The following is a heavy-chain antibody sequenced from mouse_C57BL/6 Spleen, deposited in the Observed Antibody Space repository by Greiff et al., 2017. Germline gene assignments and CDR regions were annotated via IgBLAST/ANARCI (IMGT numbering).Heavy chain of an antibody. CDR3: ARSGDGSSYDGYFEV. Sequence: QVQLQQSGAELARPGASVKLSCKASGYTFTSYGISWVKQRTGQGLEWIGEIYPRSGNTYYNEQFKGTATLTADKSSSTAYMALRSLTSEDCALYFYARSGDGSSYDGYFEVWGTGTTVTVAS. CDR1: GYTFTSYG. J-gene: IGHJ1*03. CDR2: IYPRSGNT. V-gene: IGHV1-81*01. D-gene: IGHD1-1*01.